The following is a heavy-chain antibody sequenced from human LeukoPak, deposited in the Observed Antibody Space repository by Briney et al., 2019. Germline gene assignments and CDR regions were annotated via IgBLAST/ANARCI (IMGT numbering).Heavy chain of an antibody. D-gene: IGHD2-15*01. Sequence: GGSLRLSCAASGFTFSSYAMSWVRQAPGKGLEWVSAISASGGSTYYADSVKGRFTISRDNSKNTLYLQMNSLRAEDTAVYFCAKEEGAHPGGSDYWGQGSLVTVSS. CDR1: GFTFSSYA. CDR3: AKEEGAHPGGSDY. J-gene: IGHJ4*02. CDR2: ISASGGST. V-gene: IGHV3-23*01.